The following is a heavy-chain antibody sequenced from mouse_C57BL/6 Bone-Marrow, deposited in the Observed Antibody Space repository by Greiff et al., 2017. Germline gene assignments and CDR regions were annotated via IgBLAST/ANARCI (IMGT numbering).Heavy chain of an antibody. Sequence: EVKLMESGAELVRPGASVKLSCTASGFNIKDDCMHWVKQRPEQGLEWIGWIDPENGDTEYASKFQGKATITADTSSNTAYLQLSSLTSEDTAVYYCLLWEYWGQGTTLTVSS. D-gene: IGHD2-10*01. CDR1: GFNIKDDC. CDR2: IDPENGDT. V-gene: IGHV14-4*01. J-gene: IGHJ2*01. CDR3: LLWEY.